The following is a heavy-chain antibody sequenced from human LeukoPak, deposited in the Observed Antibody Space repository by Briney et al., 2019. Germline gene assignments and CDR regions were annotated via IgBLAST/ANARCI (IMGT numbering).Heavy chain of an antibody. CDR1: GGTFSSYA. V-gene: IGHV1-69*13. J-gene: IGHJ6*02. Sequence: GASGKVSCKASGGTFSSYAISWVRQAPGQGLEWMGGIIPIFGTANYAQKFQGRVTITADESTSTAYMELSSLRSEDTAVYYCARALAAAPYYYYGMDVWGQGTTVTVSS. CDR3: ARALAAAPYYYYGMDV. D-gene: IGHD6-13*01. CDR2: IIPIFGTA.